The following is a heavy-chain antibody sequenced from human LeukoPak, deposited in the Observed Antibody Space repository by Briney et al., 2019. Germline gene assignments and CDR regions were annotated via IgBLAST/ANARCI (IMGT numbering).Heavy chain of an antibody. CDR3: AKDKGLYYFDY. CDR1: GFTFSNYG. Sequence: GGSLRLSCAASGFTFSNYGMSWVRQAPGKGLEWVSAISGTSSSTYNADSVKGRFTISRDNSKNTVYLQMNSLRAEDTAVYYCAKDKGLYYFDYWGQGTLVTVSS. CDR2: ISGTSSST. J-gene: IGHJ4*02. V-gene: IGHV3-23*01.